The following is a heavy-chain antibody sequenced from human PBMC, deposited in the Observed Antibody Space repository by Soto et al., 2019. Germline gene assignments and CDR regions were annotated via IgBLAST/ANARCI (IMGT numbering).Heavy chain of an antibody. J-gene: IGHJ4*02. D-gene: IGHD2-8*01. CDR3: ATAQRLGYCTNGVCPAFDY. CDR2: FDPEDGET. Sequence: GASVKVSCKVSGYTLTELSMHWVRQAPGKGLEWMGSFDPEDGETIYAQKFQGRVTMTEDTSTDTAYMEMSSLRSEDTAVYYCATAQRLGYCTNGVCPAFDYWGQGTLVTVSS. CDR1: GYTLTELS. V-gene: IGHV1-24*01.